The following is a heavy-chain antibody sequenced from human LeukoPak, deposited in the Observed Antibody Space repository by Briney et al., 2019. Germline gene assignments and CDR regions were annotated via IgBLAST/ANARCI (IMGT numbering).Heavy chain of an antibody. D-gene: IGHD6-19*01. J-gene: IGHJ4*02. CDR2: INPNSGDT. CDR3: VRDRHTVAVAATLDY. Sequence: VASVKVSCKASGYSFIGYYMHWVRQAPGQGLEWMGWINPNSGDTKYAQNFQGRVTMTRDTSITTTYMELSSLRSDDTAVYYCVRDRHTVAVAATLDYWGQGTLVIASS. V-gene: IGHV1-2*02. CDR1: GYSFIGYY.